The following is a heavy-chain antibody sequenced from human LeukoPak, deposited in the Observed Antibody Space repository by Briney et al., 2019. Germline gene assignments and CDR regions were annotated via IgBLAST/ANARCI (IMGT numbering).Heavy chain of an antibody. D-gene: IGHD3-22*01. V-gene: IGHV3-11*01. CDR3: ARVMNYYDSSGYGSDAFDI. Sequence: AGGSLRLSCAASGFTFSDYYMSWIRQAPGKGLEWVSYISSSGSTIYYADSVKGRFTISRDNSKNTLYLQMNSLRAEDTAVYYCARVMNYYDSSGYGSDAFDIWGQGTMVTVSS. CDR2: ISSSGSTI. J-gene: IGHJ3*02. CDR1: GFTFSDYY.